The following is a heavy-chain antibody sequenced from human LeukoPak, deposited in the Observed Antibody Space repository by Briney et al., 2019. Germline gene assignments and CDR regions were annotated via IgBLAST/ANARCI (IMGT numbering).Heavy chain of an antibody. J-gene: IGHJ6*02. CDR2: INPNSGGT. V-gene: IGHV1-2*02. D-gene: IGHD4-23*01. Sequence: ASVKVSCKASGYTFTGYYMHWVRQAPGQGLEWMGWINPNSGGTNYAQKFQGRVTMTRDTSISTAYMELSRLRSDDTAVYCCARVFMPSAPVTRKYYYYGMDVWGQGTTVTVSS. CDR1: GYTFTGYY. CDR3: ARVFMPSAPVTRKYYYYGMDV.